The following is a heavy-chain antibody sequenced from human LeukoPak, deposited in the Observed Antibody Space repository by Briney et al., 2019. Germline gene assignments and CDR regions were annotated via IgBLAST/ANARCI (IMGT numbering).Heavy chain of an antibody. Sequence: SETLSLTCTVSGGSISSYYWSWIRQPAGKGLEWIGRIYTSGSTNYNPSLKSRVTISVDTSKNQFSLKLSSVTAADTAVYYCARGRRLSRTATILAMTNYFDYWGQGTLVTVSS. CDR1: GGSISSYY. V-gene: IGHV4-4*07. CDR3: ARGRRLSRTATILAMTNYFDY. J-gene: IGHJ4*02. CDR2: IYTSGST. D-gene: IGHD5-12*01.